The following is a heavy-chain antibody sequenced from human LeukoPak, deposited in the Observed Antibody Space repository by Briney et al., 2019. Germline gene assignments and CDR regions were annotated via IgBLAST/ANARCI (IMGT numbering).Heavy chain of an antibody. CDR2: FDPEDGET. CDR3: ARGEYYASGSYYTLLGYYYYYMDV. J-gene: IGHJ6*03. CDR1: GYTLTELS. V-gene: IGHV1-24*01. D-gene: IGHD3-10*01. Sequence: GASVKVSCKVSGYTLTELSMHWVRQAPGKGLEWMGGFDPEDGETIYAQKFQGRVTMTEDTSTDTAYMELSSLRSEDTAVYYCARGEYYASGSYYTLLGYYYYYMDVWGKGTTVTVSS.